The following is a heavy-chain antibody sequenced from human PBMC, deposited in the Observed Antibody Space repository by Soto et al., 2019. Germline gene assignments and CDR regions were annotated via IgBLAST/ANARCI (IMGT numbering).Heavy chain of an antibody. CDR1: GGSIASSSYY. CDR3: ASSITRGYCSSSSCYPFDY. V-gene: IGHV4-39*01. J-gene: IGHJ4*02. CDR2: IYYSGST. D-gene: IGHD2-15*01. Sequence: PSETLSLTCTVSGGSIASSSYYWGWIRQPPGKGLEWIGSIYYSGSTYYSPSLKSRVTISVDTSKNQFSLKLSSVTAADTAVYYCASSITRGYCSSSSCYPFDYWGQGPLVTAPQ.